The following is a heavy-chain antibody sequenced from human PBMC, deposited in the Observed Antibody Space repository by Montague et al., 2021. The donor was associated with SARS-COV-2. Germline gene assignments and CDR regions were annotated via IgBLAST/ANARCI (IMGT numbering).Heavy chain of an antibody. J-gene: IGHJ2*01. D-gene: IGHD3-3*01. CDR2: PYYTGRA. CDR1: GGSIGNWTYY. V-gene: IGHV4-39*07. Sequence: SETRSLTCTVSGGSIGNWTYYWVWVRQPPGKELDWIASPYYTGRAFYTPSLLSRITNSFDTSKNQISLNLASVTAAATDVYYCAREYEGYFDLWGRGTLVMVSS. CDR3: AREYEGYFDL.